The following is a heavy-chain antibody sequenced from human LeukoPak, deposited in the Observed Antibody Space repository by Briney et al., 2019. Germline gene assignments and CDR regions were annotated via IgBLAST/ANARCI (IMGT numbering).Heavy chain of an antibody. J-gene: IGHJ5*02. V-gene: IGHV1-24*01. D-gene: IGHD4-17*01. CDR1: GYTLTELS. CDR3: ATTVTDNWFDP. Sequence: SVKVSCKVSGYTLTELSMHWVRQAPGKGLEWMGGFDPEDGETIYAQKFQGRVTMTRDTSTSTVYMELSSLRSEDTAVYYCATTVTDNWFDPWGQGTLVTVSS. CDR2: FDPEDGET.